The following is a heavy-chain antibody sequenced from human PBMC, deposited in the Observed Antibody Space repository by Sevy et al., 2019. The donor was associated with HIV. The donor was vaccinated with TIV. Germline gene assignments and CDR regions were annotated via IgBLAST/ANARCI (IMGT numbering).Heavy chain of an antibody. Sequence: SDTLSLTCSVSGDSIRGYYWSWIRQPPGKGLEWIGYIFYTGHTKSNPSLKSRVIISVDTSKNQFSLKLRSVTAADTAVYYCARLRVTSPPLQYFDHWGQGTLVTVSS. CDR3: ARLRVTSPPLQYFDH. V-gene: IGHV4-59*01. J-gene: IGHJ4*02. D-gene: IGHD4-4*01. CDR2: IFYTGHT. CDR1: GDSIRGYY.